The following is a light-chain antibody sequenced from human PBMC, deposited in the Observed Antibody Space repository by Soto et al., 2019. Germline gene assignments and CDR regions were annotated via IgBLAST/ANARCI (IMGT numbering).Light chain of an antibody. CDR1: QSVLLTSNNKNY. Sequence: DIVMTQSPNSLAVSLGERATINCKSSQSVLLTSNNKNYLAWYQQKPGQPPKVLISWASTRESGVPDRFSGSGSVTEFTLTITSLQAEDVAFYYCQQYYTTLTFGGGTKGEIK. CDR3: QQYYTTLT. V-gene: IGKV4-1*01. J-gene: IGKJ4*01. CDR2: WAS.